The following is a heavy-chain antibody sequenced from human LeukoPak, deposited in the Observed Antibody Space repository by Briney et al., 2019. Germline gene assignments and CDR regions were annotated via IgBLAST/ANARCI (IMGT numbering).Heavy chain of an antibody. CDR1: GGSIVKQY. Sequence: PSETLSLTCTVSGGSIVKQYWSWIRQPPTKGLEWIGYVYSSGSTTYNPSLGSRVTISVDTSKNQFSLKLTSVTAADTAVYFCASVRHDPLEYYYYIDVWATGTTVTVSS. J-gene: IGHJ6*03. V-gene: IGHV4-59*11. CDR2: VYSSGST. D-gene: IGHD2/OR15-2a*01. CDR3: ASVRHDPLEYYYYIDV.